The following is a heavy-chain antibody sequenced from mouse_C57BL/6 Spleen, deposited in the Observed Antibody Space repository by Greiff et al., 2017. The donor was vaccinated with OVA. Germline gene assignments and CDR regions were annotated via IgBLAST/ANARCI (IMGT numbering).Heavy chain of an antibody. CDR2: IYPGDGDT. V-gene: IGHV1-80*01. D-gene: IGHD1-1*01. CDR3: ARFITTVVAPYYAMDY. J-gene: IGHJ4*01. CDR1: GYAFSSYW. Sequence: LVESGAELVKPGASVKISCKASGYAFSSYWMNWVKQRPGKGLEWIGQIYPGDGDTNYNGKFKGKATLTADKSSSTAYMQLSSLTSEDSAVYFCARFITTVVAPYYAMDYWGQGTSVTVSS.